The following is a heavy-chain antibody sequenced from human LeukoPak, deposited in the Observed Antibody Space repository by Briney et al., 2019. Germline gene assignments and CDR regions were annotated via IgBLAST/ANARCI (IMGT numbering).Heavy chain of an antibody. J-gene: IGHJ3*02. D-gene: IGHD6-19*01. CDR1: GFTFSSYA. V-gene: IGHV3-23*01. CDR3: AKRAVAGTGRGFDI. CDR2: IRGSGDST. Sequence: PGGSLRLSCAASGFTFSSYAMNWVRQAPGKGLEWVSLIRGSGDSTDYADSVKGRFTISRDNSKNTLYLQINSLRADDTAVYYCAKRAVAGTGRGFDIWGQGTLVTVSS.